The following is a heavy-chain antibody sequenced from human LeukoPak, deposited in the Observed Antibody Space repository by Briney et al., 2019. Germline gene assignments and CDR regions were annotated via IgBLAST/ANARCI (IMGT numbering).Heavy chain of an antibody. CDR3: ARRIAVAGGYFDH. D-gene: IGHD6-19*01. V-gene: IGHV4-59*08. CDR2: IYYSGST. CDR1: GGSISSYY. J-gene: IGHJ4*02. Sequence: PSETLSLTCTVSGGSISSYYWSWIRQPPGKGLEWIGYIYYSGSTSYNPSLKSRLTISVDTSKDQFSLKVSSVTAADTAVYYCARRIAVAGGYFDHWGQGSLVTVSS.